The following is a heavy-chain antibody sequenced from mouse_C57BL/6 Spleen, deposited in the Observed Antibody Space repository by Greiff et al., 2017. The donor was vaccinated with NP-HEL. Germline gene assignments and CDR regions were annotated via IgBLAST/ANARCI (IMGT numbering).Heavy chain of an antibody. CDR3: TSGHYYGSSYEAGFAY. CDR1: GYTFTSYW. D-gene: IGHD1-1*01. CDR2: IYPGNSDT. Sequence: EVQLQQSGTVLARPGASVKMSCKTSGYTFTSYWMHWVKQRPGQGLEWIGAIYPGNSDTSYNQKFKGKAKLTAVTSASTAYMELSSLTNEDSAVYYCTSGHYYGSSYEAGFAYWGQGTLVTVSA. J-gene: IGHJ3*01. V-gene: IGHV1-5*01.